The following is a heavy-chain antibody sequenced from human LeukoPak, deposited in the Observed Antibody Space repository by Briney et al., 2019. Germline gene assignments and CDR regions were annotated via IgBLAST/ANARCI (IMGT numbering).Heavy chain of an antibody. V-gene: IGHV1-46*01. CDR3: ARDPSGYHDWFDP. CDR2: INPSGGST. J-gene: IGHJ5*02. D-gene: IGHD5-12*01. Sequence: ASVKVSCKASGYTFTSHYMHWVRQAPGQGLEWMGIINPSGGSTSYAQKFQGRVTMTRDMSTSTVYMELSSLRSEDTAVYYCARDPSGYHDWFDPWGQGTLVTVSS. CDR1: GYTFTSHY.